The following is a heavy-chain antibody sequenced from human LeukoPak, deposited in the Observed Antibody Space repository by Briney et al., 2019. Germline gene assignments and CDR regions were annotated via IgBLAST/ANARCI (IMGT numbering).Heavy chain of an antibody. CDR1: GGSFSGYY. V-gene: IGHV4-34*01. CDR3: ATHPGIAAAGDSNWFDP. CDR2: INHSGST. Sequence: SETLSLTCAVYGGSFSGYYWSWIRQPPGKGLEWIGEINHSGSTNYNPSLKSRVTISVDTSKNQFSLKLSSVTAADTAVYYCATHPGIAAAGDSNWFDPWGQGTLVTVSS. J-gene: IGHJ5*02. D-gene: IGHD6-13*01.